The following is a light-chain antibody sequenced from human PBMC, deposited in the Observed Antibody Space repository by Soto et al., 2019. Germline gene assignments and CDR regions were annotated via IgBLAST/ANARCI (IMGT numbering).Light chain of an antibody. Sequence: EIVLTQSPGTLSLSPGERATLSCRASQSVSSSYLAWYQQKPGQAPRLLIYGASSRATGIPDRFSGSGSGTDFTLPISRLEPEDFAVDYCQQYGSSPSSTFGQGTKVEIK. CDR3: QQYGSSPSST. CDR2: GAS. J-gene: IGKJ1*01. CDR1: QSVSSSY. V-gene: IGKV3-20*01.